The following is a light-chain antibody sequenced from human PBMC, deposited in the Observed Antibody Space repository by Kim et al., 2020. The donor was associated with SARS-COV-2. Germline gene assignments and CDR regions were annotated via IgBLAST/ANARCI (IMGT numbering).Light chain of an antibody. CDR2: GAS. V-gene: IGKV3D-7*01. J-gene: IGKJ2*01. CDR1: QSVSSSY. CDR3: QQDYNLPPWS. Sequence: PGERVTLSCRTGQSVSSSYLTWYQQKPDRAPTLLFYGASTRATSIPAMFSGSGSETDFTLTISSLQPEDFAVYYCQQDYNLPPWSFGQGTKLEI.